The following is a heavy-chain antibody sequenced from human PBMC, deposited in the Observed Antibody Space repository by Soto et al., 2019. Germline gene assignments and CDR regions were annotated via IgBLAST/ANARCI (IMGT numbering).Heavy chain of an antibody. CDR2: IWYDGSNK. J-gene: IGHJ4*02. CDR3: ARVSEGGSYYGGLDY. V-gene: IGHV3-33*01. CDR1: GFTFSSYG. D-gene: IGHD1-26*01. Sequence: QVQLVESGGGVVQPGRSLRLSCAASGFTFSSYGMHWVRQAPGNGLEWVAVIWYDGSNKYYADSVKGRFTISRDNSKNTLYLQMNSLRAEDTAVYYCARVSEGGSYYGGLDYWGQGTLVTVSS.